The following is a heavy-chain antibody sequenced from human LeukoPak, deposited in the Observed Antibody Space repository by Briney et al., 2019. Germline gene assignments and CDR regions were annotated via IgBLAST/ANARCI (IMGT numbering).Heavy chain of an antibody. D-gene: IGHD4-17*01. CDR3: ARSDYGDCFDH. CDR2: IYYSGST. Sequence: PSETLSLTCTVSGGSISSYYWSWIRQPPGKGLEWIGYIYYSGSTNYNPSLKSRVTISVDTSKNQFSLKLSSGTDADTAVYSCARSDYGDCFDHWGQGTLVTVSS. V-gene: IGHV4-59*01. CDR1: GGSISSYY. J-gene: IGHJ4*02.